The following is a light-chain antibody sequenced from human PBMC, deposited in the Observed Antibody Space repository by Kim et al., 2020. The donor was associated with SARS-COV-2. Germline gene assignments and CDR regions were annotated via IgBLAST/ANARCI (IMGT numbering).Light chain of an antibody. Sequence: DIQMTQSPSSLSASVGDRVTITCRASQGISNYLAWYQQKPGKVPKLLIYAASTLQSGVPSRFSGSGSGTDFTLHISSLQPEDVASYYCQKYNNAARTFGQGTKVDIK. CDR3: QKYNNAART. J-gene: IGKJ1*01. CDR1: QGISNY. CDR2: AAS. V-gene: IGKV1-27*01.